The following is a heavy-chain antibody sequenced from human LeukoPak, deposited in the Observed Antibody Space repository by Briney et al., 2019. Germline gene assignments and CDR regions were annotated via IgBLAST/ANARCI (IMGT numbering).Heavy chain of an antibody. CDR3: VRGADGVSSNSRGWFDP. V-gene: IGHV3-30*03. D-gene: IGHD2-15*01. Sequence: GGSLRLSCAASGFTFSSYGMHWVRQAPGKGLEWVAVISYDGSNKYYADSVKGRFTISRDNSKNTLYLQMNSLRAEDTAVYYCVRGADGVSSNSRGWFDPWGQGTLVTVSS. J-gene: IGHJ5*02. CDR2: ISYDGSNK. CDR1: GFTFSSYG.